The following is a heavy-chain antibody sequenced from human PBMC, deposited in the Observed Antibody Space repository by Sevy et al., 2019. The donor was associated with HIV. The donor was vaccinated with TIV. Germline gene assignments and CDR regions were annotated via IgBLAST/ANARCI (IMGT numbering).Heavy chain of an antibody. J-gene: IGHJ4*02. V-gene: IGHV3-30*02. CDR3: AKDPRSSIDY. CDR2: IWDDGSDK. Sequence: GGSLRLSCAASGFTFSSYVMHWVRQAPGKGLEWVALIWDDGSDKYYADSVKGRFTISRDNSKNMLYLQMNSLRPEDTAVYYCAKDPRSSIDYWGQGTLVTVSS. D-gene: IGHD6-13*01. CDR1: GFTFSSYV.